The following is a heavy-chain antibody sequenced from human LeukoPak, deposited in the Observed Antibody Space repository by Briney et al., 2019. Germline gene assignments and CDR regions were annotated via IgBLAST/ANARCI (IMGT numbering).Heavy chain of an antibody. Sequence: PSETLSLTCTVSGGSISSYYWSWIRQPPGKRLEWIGYIYYSGSTNYNPSLKSRVTISVDTSKNQFSLKLSSVTAADTAVYYCARMNGESSDAFDIWGQGTMVTVSS. CDR1: GGSISSYY. D-gene: IGHD3-10*01. CDR2: IYYSGST. CDR3: ARMNGESSDAFDI. V-gene: IGHV4-59*01. J-gene: IGHJ3*02.